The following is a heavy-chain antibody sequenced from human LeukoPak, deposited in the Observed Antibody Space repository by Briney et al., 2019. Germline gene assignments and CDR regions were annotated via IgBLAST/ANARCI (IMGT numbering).Heavy chain of an antibody. CDR3: AGDYGDYVDYFDY. Sequence: ASVKVSCKASGYTFTSYDINWVRQATGQGLEWMGWMNPNSGNTGYAQKFQGRVTITRNTSISTAYMGLSSLRSEDTAVYYCAGDYGDYVDYFDYWGQGTLVTVSS. J-gene: IGHJ4*02. V-gene: IGHV1-8*03. CDR2: MNPNSGNT. D-gene: IGHD4-17*01. CDR1: GYTFTSYD.